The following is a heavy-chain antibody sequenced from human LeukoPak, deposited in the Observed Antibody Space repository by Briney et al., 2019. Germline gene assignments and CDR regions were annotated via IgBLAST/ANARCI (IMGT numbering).Heavy chain of an antibody. Sequence: SVKVSCKASGGTFSSYAISWVRQAPGQGLEWMGGIIPIFGTANYAQKFQGRVTITADESTSIAYMELSSLRSEDTAVYYCARGEVVPAVRYYYYYMDVWGKGTTVTISS. CDR3: ARGEVVPAVRYYYYYMDV. D-gene: IGHD2-2*01. CDR1: GGTFSSYA. J-gene: IGHJ6*03. CDR2: IIPIFGTA. V-gene: IGHV1-69*13.